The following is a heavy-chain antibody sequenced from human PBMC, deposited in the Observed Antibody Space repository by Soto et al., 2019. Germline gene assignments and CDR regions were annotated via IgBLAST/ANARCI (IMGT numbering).Heavy chain of an antibody. CDR1: GFTFSNDW. CDR3: ATERSGAFHI. CDR2: IKSKSDGGTT. Sequence: GGSLRLSCAASGFTFSNDWMNWVRQPPGKGLEWVGFIKSKSDGGTTGYTAPVKGRFTISRDDSKNTLFLQMNSLKTEDTAVYYFATERSGAFHIWGQGTMVTVSS. D-gene: IGHD2-15*01. J-gene: IGHJ3*02. V-gene: IGHV3-15*07.